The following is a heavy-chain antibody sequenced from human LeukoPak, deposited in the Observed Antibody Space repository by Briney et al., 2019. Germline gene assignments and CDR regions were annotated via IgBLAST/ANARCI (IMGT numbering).Heavy chain of an antibody. CDR2: INHSGST. V-gene: IGHV4-34*01. CDR3: ARGDSSGYYRIDY. CDR1: GGSFSGYY. J-gene: IGHJ4*02. D-gene: IGHD3-22*01. Sequence: PSETLSLTCAVYGGSFSGYYWSWIRQPPGKGLEWIGEINHSGSTNYNPSLKSRVTISVDTSKNQFSLKLSSVTAADTAVYYCARGDSSGYYRIDYWGQGTLVTVSS.